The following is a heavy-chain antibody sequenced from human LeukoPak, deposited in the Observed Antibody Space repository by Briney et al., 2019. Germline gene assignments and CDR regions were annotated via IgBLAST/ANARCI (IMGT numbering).Heavy chain of an antibody. J-gene: IGHJ6*02. V-gene: IGHV3-30*03. Sequence: PGRSLRLSCEVSGFTFSSYGMHWVRQAPGKGLEWVAVISYDGNNKYYEDSVKGRFTISRDNSKNTLYLQMNSLRVEDTAVYYCARDLCSSTSCYQGYYYGTDVWGQGTTVTVSS. CDR1: GFTFSSYG. CDR3: ARDLCSSTSCYQGYYYGTDV. D-gene: IGHD2-2*01. CDR2: ISYDGNNK.